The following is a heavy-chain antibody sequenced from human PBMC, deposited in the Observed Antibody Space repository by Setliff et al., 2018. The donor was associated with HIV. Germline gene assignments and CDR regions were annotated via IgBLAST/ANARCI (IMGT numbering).Heavy chain of an antibody. CDR1: GFTFGDYA. CDR2: ISGSGGST. J-gene: IGHJ4*02. CDR3: ARVRLYNSALDY. V-gene: IGHV3-23*01. D-gene: IGHD3-22*01. Sequence: GGSLRLSCTVSGFTFGDYAMSWVRQAPGKGLEWVSAISGSGGSTYYADSVKGRFTLSRDTSKNTLSLQMNTLRPEDTAVYFCARVRLYNSALDYWGQGTLVTVSS.